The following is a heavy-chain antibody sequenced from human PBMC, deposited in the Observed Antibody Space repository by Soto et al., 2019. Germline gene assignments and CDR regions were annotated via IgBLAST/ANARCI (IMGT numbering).Heavy chain of an antibody. J-gene: IGHJ4*02. V-gene: IGHV1-2*02. CDR2: INPNSGGT. CDR3: ARDRRGYYDSSGYYLPFDY. D-gene: IGHD3-22*01. Sequence: QVQLVQSGAEVKKPGASVKVSCKASGYTFTGYYMHWVRQAPGQGLEWMGWINPNSGGTNYAQKFQGRVTMTRDTSISTAYMELSRLGSDDTAVYYYARDRRGYYDSSGYYLPFDYWGQGTLVTVSS. CDR1: GYTFTGYY.